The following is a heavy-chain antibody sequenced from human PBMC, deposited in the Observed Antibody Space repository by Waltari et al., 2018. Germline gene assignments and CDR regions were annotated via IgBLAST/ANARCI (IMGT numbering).Heavy chain of an antibody. CDR3: ASPNSSSWERSYYYYGMDV. D-gene: IGHD6-13*01. CDR1: GGSISSSSYY. J-gene: IGHJ6*02. CDR2: IYYSGST. Sequence: QLQLQESGPGLVKPSETLSLTCTVPGGSISSSSYYWGWIRQPPGKGLEWIGSIYYSGSTYYNPSLKSRVTISVDTSKNQFSLKLSSVTAADTAVYYCASPNSSSWERSYYYYGMDVWGQGTTVTVSS. V-gene: IGHV4-39*07.